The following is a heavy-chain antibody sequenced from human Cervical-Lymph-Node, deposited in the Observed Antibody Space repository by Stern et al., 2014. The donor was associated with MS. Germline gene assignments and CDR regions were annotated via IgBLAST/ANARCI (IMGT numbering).Heavy chain of an antibody. Sequence: EVQLVESGGGLVQPGGSLRLSCVASGFGFSSYWMSWVRQAPGKGLEWVAHIKKDGSEKYYVDSVKGRFTISRDKAKNSLYLHTNSLRGEDTAVYYCARDCGVGHFDGVRGYSYYYGLDVWGQGTSVTVSS. D-gene: IGHD2-8*01. J-gene: IGHJ6*02. CDR3: ARDCGVGHFDGVRGYSYYYGLDV. V-gene: IGHV3-7*01. CDR2: IKKDGSEK. CDR1: GFGFSSYW.